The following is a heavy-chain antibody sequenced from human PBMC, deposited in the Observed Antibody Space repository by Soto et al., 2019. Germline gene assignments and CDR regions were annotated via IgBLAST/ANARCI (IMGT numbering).Heavy chain of an antibody. J-gene: IGHJ6*02. V-gene: IGHV4-4*02. CDR3: ASRSYAMDV. CDR1: GDSISSSNW. Sequence: QVQLQASGPGLVKPSGTLSLTCAVSGDSISSSNWWSWVRQPPGKGLKWIGEIFHNGNTYSNPSLTGRVTMSVDKSKNQFSLNLNSVTAADTAVYYCASRSYAMDVWGQGTTVTVSS. CDR2: IFHNGNT.